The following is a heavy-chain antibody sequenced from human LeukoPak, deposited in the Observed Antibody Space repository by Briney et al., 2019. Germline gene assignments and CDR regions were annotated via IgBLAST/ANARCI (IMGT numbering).Heavy chain of an antibody. V-gene: IGHV3-23*01. D-gene: IGHD4-17*01. J-gene: IGHJ4*02. CDR3: ARVIFNVCELYGLGDY. CDR2: ISGSGGTT. Sequence: PGGSLRLSCIASGFTFCSYAMTWVRQAPGKRLEWVSGISGSGGTTYSADSVKGRFTISRDNSKNTLYLQMNSLRAEDTATYYCARVIFNVCELYGLGDYWGQGTLVTVSS. CDR1: GFTFCSYA.